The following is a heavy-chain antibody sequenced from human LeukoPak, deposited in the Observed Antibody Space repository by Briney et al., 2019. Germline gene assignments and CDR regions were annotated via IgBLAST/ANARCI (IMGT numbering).Heavy chain of an antibody. CDR2: ISSSSDSI. D-gene: IGHD6-6*01. J-gene: IGHJ4*02. Sequence: GGSLRLSCAASGFTFSIYRMNWVRQAPGKGLEWVSYISSSSDSINYADSVKGRFTISRDNAKNSLYLQMNSLTVEDTAVYYCVREIGQLDFDYWGQGTLVTVSS. CDR3: VREIGQLDFDY. V-gene: IGHV3-48*01. CDR1: GFTFSIYR.